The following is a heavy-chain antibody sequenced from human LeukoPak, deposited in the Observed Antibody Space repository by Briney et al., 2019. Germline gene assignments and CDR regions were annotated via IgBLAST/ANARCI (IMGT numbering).Heavy chain of an antibody. V-gene: IGHV3-7*01. CDR1: GFSFGSYW. CDR3: ASTGGYKNAFDI. CDR2: IKQDGSEQ. J-gene: IGHJ3*02. Sequence: TGGSLRLSCVASGFSFGSYWMSWVRQAPGKGLEWVANIKQDGSEQYSVDSVKGRFTSSRDNAKNSLYLQMNSLRVDDTAMYYCASTGGYKNAFDIWGQGTMVTVPS. D-gene: IGHD5-24*01.